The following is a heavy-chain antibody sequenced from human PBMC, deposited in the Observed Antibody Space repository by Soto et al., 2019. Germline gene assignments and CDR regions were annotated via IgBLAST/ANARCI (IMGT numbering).Heavy chain of an antibody. Sequence: PPETLSLTCTVSGGAISAYYWSWIRQPVGEGLQWIGRVYSTGSTNYNPSLRSRVTMSVDTSQNQFFLRLSSVTAADTAVYYCARDEYYDSNNWFDHWGQGILVTVSS. CDR2: VYSTGST. J-gene: IGHJ5*02. CDR3: ARDEYYDSNNWFDH. D-gene: IGHD3-22*01. CDR1: GGAISAYY. V-gene: IGHV4-4*07.